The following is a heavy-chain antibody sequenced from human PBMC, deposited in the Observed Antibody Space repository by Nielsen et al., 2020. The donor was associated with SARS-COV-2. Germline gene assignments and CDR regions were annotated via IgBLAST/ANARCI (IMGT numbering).Heavy chain of an antibody. CDR2: INESGGT. J-gene: IGHJ2*01. V-gene: IGHV4-34*01. CDR1: GGSLSGHY. CDR3: ARRNRLAAPGAHFDL. Sequence: SETLSLTCAVSGGSLSGHYWTWIRQSPGQGLEWIGEINESGGTNYSPSLKSRLTISVDTSKKHFSLKLASVTAADTAFYYCARRNRLAAPGAHFDLWGRDTLVTVSS. D-gene: IGHD6-13*01.